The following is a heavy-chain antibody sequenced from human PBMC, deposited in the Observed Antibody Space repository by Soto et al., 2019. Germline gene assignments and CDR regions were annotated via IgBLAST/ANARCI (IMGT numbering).Heavy chain of an antibody. CDR2: ISYDGSNK. J-gene: IGHJ4*02. CDR1: GFTFSSYG. Sequence: LRLSCAASGFTFSSYGMHWVRQAPGKGLEWVAVISYDGSNKYYADSVKGRFTISRDNSKNTLYLQMNSLRAEDTAVYYCANPFSDFDYWRQGTLVTVSS. CDR3: ANPFSDFDY. V-gene: IGHV3-30*18.